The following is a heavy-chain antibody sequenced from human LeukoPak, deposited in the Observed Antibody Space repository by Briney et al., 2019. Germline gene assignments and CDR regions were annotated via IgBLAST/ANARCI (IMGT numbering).Heavy chain of an antibody. CDR2: IKQDGSEK. CDR1: GFTFSSYW. CDR3: ARGSGSYSGGMDV. Sequence: PGGSLRLSCATSGFTFSSYWMNWVRQAPGKGLEWVANIKQDGSEKYYVDSVKGRFTISRDNAKNSLYLQMNSLRAEDTAVYYCARGSGSYSGGMDVWGQGTTVTVSS. D-gene: IGHD3-10*01. V-gene: IGHV3-7*04. J-gene: IGHJ6*02.